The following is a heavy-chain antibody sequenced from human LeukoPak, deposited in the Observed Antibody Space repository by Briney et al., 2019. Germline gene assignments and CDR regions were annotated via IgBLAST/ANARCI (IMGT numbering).Heavy chain of an antibody. Sequence: GESLKISCKGSGYSFTSYWIGWVRQMPGKGLEWMGIIYPGDSDTRYSPSFQGQVTISADKSISTAYLQWSSLKASDTAMYYCASSLVVTLRSDALDIWGQGTMVTVSS. J-gene: IGHJ3*02. D-gene: IGHD4-23*01. CDR1: GYSFTSYW. CDR3: ASSLVVTLRSDALDI. V-gene: IGHV5-51*01. CDR2: IYPGDSDT.